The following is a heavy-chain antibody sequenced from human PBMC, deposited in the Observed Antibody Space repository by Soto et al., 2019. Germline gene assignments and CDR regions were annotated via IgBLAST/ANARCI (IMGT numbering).Heavy chain of an antibody. CDR3: ARDEVARGYYYYGMDV. CDR1: GFTFSSYG. J-gene: IGHJ6*02. Sequence: GGSLRLSCAASGFTFSSYGMHWVRQAPGKGLEWVAVIWYDGGNKYYADSVKGRFTISRDNSKNTLYLQMNSLRAEDTAVYYCARDEVARGYYYYGMDVWGQGTTVTVSS. V-gene: IGHV3-33*01. CDR2: IWYDGGNK. D-gene: IGHD5-12*01.